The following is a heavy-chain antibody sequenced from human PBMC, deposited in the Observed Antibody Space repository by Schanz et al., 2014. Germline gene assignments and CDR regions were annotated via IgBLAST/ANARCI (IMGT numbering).Heavy chain of an antibody. Sequence: QVQLVQSGAEVKKPGASMTVSCKASGRTFIVYHVLHWVRQAPGQGLEWMGRISPNSGDTHSAQKFQGRVTMTWDRSISTANMEPSRQRSDGAAVYYCATLDYADSVSWGQGTLVTVSS. CDR3: ATLDYADSVS. J-gene: IGHJ5*02. CDR2: ISPNSGDT. CDR1: GRTFIVYH. D-gene: IGHD4-17*01. V-gene: IGHV1-2*06.